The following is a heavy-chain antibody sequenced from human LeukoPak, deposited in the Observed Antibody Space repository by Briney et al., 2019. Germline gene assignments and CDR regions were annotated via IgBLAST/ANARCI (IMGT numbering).Heavy chain of an antibody. CDR3: AREAVFDWLLLGYYYYYMDV. D-gene: IGHD3-9*01. CDR1: GFTFSSYW. CDR2: IKQDGSEK. V-gene: IGHV3-7*01. Sequence: GGSLRLSCAASGFTFSSYWMSWVRQAPGKGLEWVANIKQDGSEKYYVDSVKGRFTISRDNAKNSLYLQMNSLRAEDTAVYYCAREAVFDWLLLGYYYYYMDVWGKGTTVTVSS. J-gene: IGHJ6*03.